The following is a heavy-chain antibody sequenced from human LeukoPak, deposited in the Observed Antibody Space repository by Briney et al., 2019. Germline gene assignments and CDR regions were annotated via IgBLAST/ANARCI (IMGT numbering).Heavy chain of an antibody. CDR2: IFYSGST. Sequence: SETLSLTCTVSGDSISSGVSYWGWIRQRPGKGLEWIAYIFYSGSTYYNPSLKSRVTISVDTSNNHFSLEVRSVTAADTVVYFCARLHYNYYYMDVWGKGTPVTVSS. J-gene: IGHJ6*03. CDR1: GDSISSGVSY. D-gene: IGHD1-14*01. V-gene: IGHV4-31*03. CDR3: ARLHYNYYYMDV.